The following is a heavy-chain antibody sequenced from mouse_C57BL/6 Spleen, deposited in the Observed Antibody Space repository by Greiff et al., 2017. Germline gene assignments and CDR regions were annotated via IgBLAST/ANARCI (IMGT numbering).Heavy chain of an antibody. CDR1: GFTFSDYG. Sequence: EVMLVESGGGLVKPGGSLKLSCAASGFTFSDYGMHWVRQAPEKGLEWVAYISSGSSTIYYADTVKGRFTISRDNAKNTLFLQMTSLRSEDTAMYYCARRYGYALDYWGQGTTLTVSS. CDR2: ISSGSSTI. V-gene: IGHV5-17*01. D-gene: IGHD2-2*01. CDR3: ARRYGYALDY. J-gene: IGHJ2*01.